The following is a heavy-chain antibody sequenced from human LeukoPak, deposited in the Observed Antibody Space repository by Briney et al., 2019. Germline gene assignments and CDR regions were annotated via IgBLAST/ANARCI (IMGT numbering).Heavy chain of an antibody. CDR3: ARAKPKNMVRGLIMRRESRYYFDY. Sequence: GGSLRLSWAASGFTVSSNYMSWVRQAPGKGLEWVSVIYSGGSTYYADCVKGRFTISRDNSKGTLYIQMNSLRAEDTAVYYCARAKPKNMVRGLIMRRESRYYFDYWGQGTLVTVSS. CDR2: IYSGGST. J-gene: IGHJ4*02. D-gene: IGHD3-10*01. V-gene: IGHV3-53*01. CDR1: GFTVSSNY.